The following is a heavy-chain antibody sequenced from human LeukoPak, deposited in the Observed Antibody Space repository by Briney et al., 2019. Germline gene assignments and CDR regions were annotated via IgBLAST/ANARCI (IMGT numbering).Heavy chain of an antibody. CDR2: INPSGGST. CDR3: ATMDYFDY. Sequence: ASVKVSCKASGYTFTSHYVHWVRQAPGQGLEWMGIINPSGGSTSYAQKFQGRVTMTRDTSTSTVYTELSSLRSEDTAVYYCATMDYFDYWGQGTLVTVSS. V-gene: IGHV1-46*01. J-gene: IGHJ4*02. CDR1: GYTFTSHY.